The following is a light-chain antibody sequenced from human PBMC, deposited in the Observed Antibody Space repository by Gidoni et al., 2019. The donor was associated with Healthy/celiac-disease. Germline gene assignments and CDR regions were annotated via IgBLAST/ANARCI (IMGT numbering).Light chain of an antibody. J-gene: IGKJ3*01. V-gene: IGKV3-15*01. CDR3: QQYNNLHS. CDR2: GAS. CDR1: QSVSSN. Sequence: EIVMTQSPATLSVSPGERATLSCRASQSVSSNLAWYQQKPGQAPRLLIYGASTRATGIPARFSGSGSGTEFTLTISSLQSEDFAVYYCQQYNNLHSFGPXTKVDIK.